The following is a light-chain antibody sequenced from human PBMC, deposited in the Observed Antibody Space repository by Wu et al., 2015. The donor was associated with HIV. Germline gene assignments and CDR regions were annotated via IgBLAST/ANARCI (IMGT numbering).Light chain of an antibody. V-gene: IGKV1-13*02. Sequence: AIQLTQSPSSLSASIGDRVNITCRASQDIFTYLAWYQQTPGKAPRVLIYDASTLQSGVPSRFSGSGSGADFTLTISGLQREDFAILFCQQLNSFPLTFGQGSRLEI. CDR3: QQLNSFPLT. J-gene: IGKJ5*01. CDR2: DAS. CDR1: QDIFTY.